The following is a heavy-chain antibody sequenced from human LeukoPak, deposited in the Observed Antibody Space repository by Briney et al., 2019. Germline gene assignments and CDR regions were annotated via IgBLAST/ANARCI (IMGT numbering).Heavy chain of an antibody. CDR2: LNPV. CDR3: AKDSFSHNGIFDALEI. V-gene: IGHV3-23*01. D-gene: IGHD2-8*01. J-gene: IGHJ3*02. CDR1: GFTFSNYA. Sequence: GGSLRLSCVASGFTFSNYAMTWVRQAPWKGLEWVSSLNPVYYADSVKGRFTISRDDSKNMLFLQMNSLRAEDTAIYYCAKDSFSHNGIFDALEIWGQGTMVTVSS.